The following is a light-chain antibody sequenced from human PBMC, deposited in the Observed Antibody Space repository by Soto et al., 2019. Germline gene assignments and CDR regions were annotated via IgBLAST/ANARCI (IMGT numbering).Light chain of an antibody. CDR2: AAS. Sequence: AIRMTQSPSSLSAATGDRVTITCRASQGISSYLAWYQQKPGKAPKLLIYAASTLQSGVPSRFSGSGSGTDFTLTISCLQSEDSAVYYCQQYTNWPLTFGGGTKVEIK. CDR1: QGISSY. J-gene: IGKJ4*01. V-gene: IGKV1-8*01. CDR3: QQYTNWPLT.